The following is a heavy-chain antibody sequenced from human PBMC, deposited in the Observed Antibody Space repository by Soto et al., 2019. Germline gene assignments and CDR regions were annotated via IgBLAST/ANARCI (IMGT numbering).Heavy chain of an antibody. V-gene: IGHV4-30-4*01. D-gene: IGHD3-10*01. J-gene: IGHJ6*02. CDR3: ARETMWPSGRYYYYHMDV. Sequence: QVQLQESGPGLVKPSQTLSLTCSVSGASITSRGSYWTWIRHPPGKGLEWIGHISYSGNTFYNSSLQSRLTISVDTSKNQFSLKMTSVTAADTAVYFCARETMWPSGRYYYYHMDVWGQGTTVPVSS. CDR2: ISYSGNT. CDR1: GASITSRGSY.